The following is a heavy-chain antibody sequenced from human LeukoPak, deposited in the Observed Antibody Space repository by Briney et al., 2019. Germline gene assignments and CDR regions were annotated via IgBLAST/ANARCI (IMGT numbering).Heavy chain of an antibody. Sequence: PGGSLRLSCAASGFTFSSYEMNWVRQAPGKGLEWVGRTRNKANSYTTGYAASVKGRFTISRDDSKKSLYLQMNSLKTEDTAVYYCARESGGGVLGYFDLWGRGTLVSVSS. CDR1: GFTFSSYE. V-gene: IGHV3-72*01. J-gene: IGHJ2*01. CDR2: TRNKANSYTT. D-gene: IGHD3-10*01. CDR3: ARESGGGVLGYFDL.